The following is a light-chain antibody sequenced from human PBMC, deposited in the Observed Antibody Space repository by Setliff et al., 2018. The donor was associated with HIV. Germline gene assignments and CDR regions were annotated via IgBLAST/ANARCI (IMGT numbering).Light chain of an antibody. CDR1: SSDVGAYNY. CDR3: SSYTSSTTPVI. J-gene: IGLJ2*01. V-gene: IGLV2-14*01. Sequence: QSALAQPASVSGSPGQSITVSCTGTSSDVGAYNYVSWYQQHPGKAPKLLIYEVNNRPSGVSNRFSGSKSGNTASLIISGLQAEDEADYYCSSYTSSTTPVIFGGGTKGTVL. CDR2: EVN.